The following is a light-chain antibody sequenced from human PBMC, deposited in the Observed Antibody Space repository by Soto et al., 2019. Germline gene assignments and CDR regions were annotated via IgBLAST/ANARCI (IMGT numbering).Light chain of an antibody. CDR2: EVS. CDR1: SSDVGGYNY. J-gene: IGLJ1*01. CDR3: ISYTSSSLYV. V-gene: IGLV2-8*01. Sequence: QSVLTQPPSASGSPGQSVTISCPGTSSDVGGYNYVSWYQQYPGRAPKLMIHEVSNRPSGVPNRFSGSKSGNTASLTISGLQAEDEAEYYCISYTSSSLYVFGTGTKVTVL.